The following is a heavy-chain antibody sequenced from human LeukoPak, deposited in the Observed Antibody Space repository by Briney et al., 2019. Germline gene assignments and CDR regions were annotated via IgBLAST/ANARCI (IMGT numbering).Heavy chain of an antibody. CDR3: ARSDSSGYYLAGHLDS. J-gene: IGHJ4*02. CDR1: GFTFSSYA. V-gene: IGHV3-21*01. Sequence: GGSLRVSCAASGFTFSSYAMTWVRQAPGKGLEWVSFISGSSSYIYYADPVKGRFTISRDNARKSVYLHMNSLRADDTAVYYCARSDSSGYYLAGHLDSWGLGTLVTVSS. D-gene: IGHD3-22*01. CDR2: ISGSSSYI.